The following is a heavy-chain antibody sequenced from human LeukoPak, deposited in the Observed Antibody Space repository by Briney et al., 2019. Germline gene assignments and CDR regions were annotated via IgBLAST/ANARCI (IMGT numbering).Heavy chain of an antibody. CDR3: AKVKGGSGPFDD. V-gene: IGHV3-23*01. J-gene: IGHJ4*02. CDR2: ISKRGGST. Sequence: GGSLRLSCAASGFTFDNYAMTWVRQAPGKGLEWVSSISKRGGSTYYADSVKGRFTISRESFKMTLHLQMNTLRAEDTAVYYCAKVKGGSGPFDDWGQGTLVTVSS. D-gene: IGHD6-19*01. CDR1: GFTFDNYA.